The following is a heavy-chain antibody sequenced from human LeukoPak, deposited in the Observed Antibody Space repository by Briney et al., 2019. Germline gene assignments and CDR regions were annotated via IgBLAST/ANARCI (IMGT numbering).Heavy chain of an antibody. CDR1: GGSISSSSYY. V-gene: IGHV4-39*01. Sequence: PSETLSLTCTVSGGSISSSSYYWGWIRQPPGKGLEWIGSIYYSGSTYHNPSLKSRVTISVDMSENQFSLKLSSVTAADTAVYFCARRVVAGPFDYWGQGTLVTVSS. CDR3: ARRVVAGPFDY. J-gene: IGHJ4*02. D-gene: IGHD6-19*01. CDR2: IYYSGST.